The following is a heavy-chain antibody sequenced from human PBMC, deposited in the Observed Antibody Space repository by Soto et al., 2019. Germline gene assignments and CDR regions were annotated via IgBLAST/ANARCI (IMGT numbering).Heavy chain of an antibody. CDR1: GFTFSSYW. D-gene: IGHD4-17*01. CDR2: IKQDGSKK. Sequence: GGSLRLSCAASGFTFSSYWMSWVRQAPGKGLEWVANIKQDGSKKYYVDSVKGRFTISRDNAKNSLYLQMNSLRAEDTAVYYCARDPVSITVTQPYYFDYWGQGTLVTVSS. CDR3: ARDPVSITVTQPYYFDY. V-gene: IGHV3-7*01. J-gene: IGHJ4*02.